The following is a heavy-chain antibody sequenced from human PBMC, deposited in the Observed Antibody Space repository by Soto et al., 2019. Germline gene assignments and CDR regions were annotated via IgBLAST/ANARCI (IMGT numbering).Heavy chain of an antibody. V-gene: IGHV1-18*04. CDR1: GYIFSRYG. CDR3: AREAAAERNYYGMDV. J-gene: IGHJ6*02. Sequence: QVQLVQSGPEVRKPGASVKVSCKASGYIFSRYGISWVRQAPGQGLEWMAWISVYNGNTKFGERVQGRVNVTTDTSTSTAYMELRSLRSDDTAVYYCAREAAAERNYYGMDVWGQGTTVIVSS. D-gene: IGHD6-13*01. CDR2: ISVYNGNT.